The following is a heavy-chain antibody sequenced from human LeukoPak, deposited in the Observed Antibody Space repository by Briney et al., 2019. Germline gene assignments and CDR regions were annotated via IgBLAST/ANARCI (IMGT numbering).Heavy chain of an antibody. CDR1: GFTFSSYS. CDR2: ISSSSSTI. J-gene: IGHJ4*02. CDR3: AKNAGYSYGLYYFDY. V-gene: IGHV3-48*01. D-gene: IGHD5-18*01. Sequence: GGSLRLSCAASGFTFSSYSMNWVRQAPGKGLEWVSYISSSSSTIYYADSVKGRFTISRDNAKNMVYLQMDSLGAEDSAVYYCAKNAGYSYGLYYFDYWGQGTLVTVSS.